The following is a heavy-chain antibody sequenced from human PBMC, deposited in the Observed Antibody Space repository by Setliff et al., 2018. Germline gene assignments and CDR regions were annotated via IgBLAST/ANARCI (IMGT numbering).Heavy chain of an antibody. CDR1: GFTFSSYG. CDR3: ARSPANGGHDAFDI. Sequence: LRLSCAASGFTFSSYGMHWVRQAPGKGLEWVAVIWYDGSNKYYADSVKGRFTISRDNSRDSLYLHMNSLGAEDTAVYYCARSPANGGHDAFDIWGQGTMVTVSS. J-gene: IGHJ3*02. D-gene: IGHD6-25*01. V-gene: IGHV3-33*01. CDR2: IWYDGSNK.